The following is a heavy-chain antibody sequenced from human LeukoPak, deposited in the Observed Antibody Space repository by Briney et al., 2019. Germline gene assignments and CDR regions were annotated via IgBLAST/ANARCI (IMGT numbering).Heavy chain of an antibody. CDR1: GYSVTGYY. CDR2: INPNNGGT. V-gene: IGHV1-2*02. J-gene: IGHJ6*02. CDR3: ALVYYDILTGNYYYYYGMDV. D-gene: IGHD3-9*01. Sequence: ASVKVSCKASGYSVTGYYIQWVRQAPGQGLEWMAWINPNNGGTNYAQNFQGRVTMTRDTSISTAYMELSRLSSDDTAVYYCALVYYDILTGNYYYYYGMDVWGQGTTVTVSS.